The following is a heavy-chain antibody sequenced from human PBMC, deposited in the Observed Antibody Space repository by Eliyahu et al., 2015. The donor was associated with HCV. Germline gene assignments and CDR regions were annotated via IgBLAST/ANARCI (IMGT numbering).Heavy chain of an antibody. J-gene: IGHJ4*02. CDR3: ARAGALYSYGRDYFNH. D-gene: IGHD5-18*01. Sequence: QLQLQESGPGLVKPSETLSLTCTVPAGPISSRTYYWGWIRQPPGKGLEWIGSFHATGTSFYNPSLKSRVAISVDTSKNQVSLNLSSVTAADTAVYYCARAGALYSYGRDYFNHWGQGTLVTVSS. CDR1: AGPISSRTYY. CDR2: FHATGTS. V-gene: IGHV4-39*01.